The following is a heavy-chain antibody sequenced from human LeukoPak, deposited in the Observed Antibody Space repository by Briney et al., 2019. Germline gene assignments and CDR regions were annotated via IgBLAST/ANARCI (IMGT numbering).Heavy chain of an antibody. CDR3: ARVFYDSVY. J-gene: IGHJ4*02. Sequence: ASVRVSCKGSGDTFTSYDINWGRQATGQGGEWMGGMNPNRGNTGDAQTFQGRVTMTRTTSISTAYMELSSLRSEDPAVYYCARVFYDSVYWGQGTLVTVSS. CDR1: GDTFTSYD. V-gene: IGHV1-8*01. D-gene: IGHD3-22*01. CDR2: MNPNRGNT.